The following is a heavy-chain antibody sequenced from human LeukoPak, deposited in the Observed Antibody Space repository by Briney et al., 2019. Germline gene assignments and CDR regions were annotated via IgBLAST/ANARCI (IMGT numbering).Heavy chain of an antibody. CDR1: GVTFSIYS. CDR3: ARGPTGYYTFDY. J-gene: IGHJ4*02. D-gene: IGHD3/OR15-3a*01. Sequence: GGSLRLSCAASGVTFSIYSMSCGRQSPRKRQGWVANIKHAGSEKYSVASLKGRFTISRDNAKNSLSLQMNSLRAEDTAVYYCARGPTGYYTFDYWGQGTLVTVSS. V-gene: IGHV3-7*04. CDR2: IKHAGSEK.